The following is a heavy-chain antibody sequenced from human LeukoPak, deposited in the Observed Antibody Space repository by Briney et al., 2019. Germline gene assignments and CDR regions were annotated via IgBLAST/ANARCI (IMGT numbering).Heavy chain of an antibody. D-gene: IGHD5-18*01. CDR3: ARGGYNYGYVY. J-gene: IGHJ4*02. CDR1: GGSISSYY. CDR2: IYYSGST. Sequence: SETLSLTCTVSGGSISSYYWSWIRQPPGKGLEWTGYIYYSGSTNYNPSLKSRVTISVDTSKNQFSLKLSSVTAADTAVYYCARGGYNYGYVYWGQGTLVTVSS. V-gene: IGHV4-59*01.